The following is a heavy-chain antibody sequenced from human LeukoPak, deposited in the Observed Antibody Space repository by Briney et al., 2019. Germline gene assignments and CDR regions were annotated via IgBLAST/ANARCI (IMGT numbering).Heavy chain of an antibody. CDR1: GGSISSSSYY. CDR2: IYYSGST. D-gene: IGHD3-10*01. J-gene: IGHJ4*02. CDR3: ARRPAYGSGLPFDY. Sequence: SETLSLTCTVSGGSISSSSYYWGWIRQPPGKGLEWIGSIYYSGSTYYNPSLKSRVTISVDTSKNQFSLKLSSVTAADTAVYYCARRPAYGSGLPFDYWGQGTLVTVSS. V-gene: IGHV4-39*01.